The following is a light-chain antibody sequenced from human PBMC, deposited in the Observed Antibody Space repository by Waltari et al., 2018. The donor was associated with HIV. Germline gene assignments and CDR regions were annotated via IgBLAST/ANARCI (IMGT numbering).Light chain of an antibody. CDR3: QQTYNSPST. Sequence: DIQMTKSPSSLSASVGDRITIDCRSSQSIGDYLNWYQQKPGSAPKVLIYSASNLQSGVPSRFRGSGSGTYFTLSISNLQPEDFATYFCQQTYNSPSTFGRGTKLEMK. V-gene: IGKV1-39*01. CDR1: QSIGDY. J-gene: IGKJ2*01. CDR2: SAS.